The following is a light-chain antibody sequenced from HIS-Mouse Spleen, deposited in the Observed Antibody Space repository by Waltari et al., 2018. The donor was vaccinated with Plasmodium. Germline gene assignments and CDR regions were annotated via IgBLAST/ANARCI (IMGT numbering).Light chain of an antibody. Sequence: IVLTQSPGTLSLSPGARAPLSCWASQSVSSSYLAWYQQKPGQAPRLLIYGASSRATGIPDRLSGSGSGTDFTLTISRLEPEDFAVYYCQQYGSSPRTFGQGTKVEIK. J-gene: IGKJ1*01. CDR1: QSVSSSY. CDR3: QQYGSSPRT. V-gene: IGKV3-20*01. CDR2: GAS.